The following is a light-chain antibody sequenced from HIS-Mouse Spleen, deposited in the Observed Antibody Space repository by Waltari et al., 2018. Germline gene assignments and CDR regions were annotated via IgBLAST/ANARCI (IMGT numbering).Light chain of an antibody. Sequence: QSALTQPPSASGSPGQSVTIPCPGTSSDVGGSNYASWYQQHPGKAPKLMIYEVSKRPSGVPDRFSGSKSGNTASLTVSGLQAEDEADYYCSSYAGSNNFVVFGGGTKLTVL. V-gene: IGLV2-8*01. J-gene: IGLJ2*01. CDR1: SSDVGGSNY. CDR3: SSYAGSNNFVV. CDR2: EVS.